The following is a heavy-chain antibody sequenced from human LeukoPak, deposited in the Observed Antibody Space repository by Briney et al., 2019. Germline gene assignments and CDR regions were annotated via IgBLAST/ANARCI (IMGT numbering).Heavy chain of an antibody. CDR1: GFTVSSNY. CDR2: IYGGGST. D-gene: IGHD6-6*01. Sequence: GGSLRLSCAAPGFTVSSNYMNWVRQAPGKGLEWVSVIYGGGSTYYADSVKGRFTISRDNSKNTLYLQMNSLRAEDTAVYYCAKRLVAYDAFDIWGQGTMVTVSS. CDR3: AKRLVAYDAFDI. V-gene: IGHV3-53*01. J-gene: IGHJ3*02.